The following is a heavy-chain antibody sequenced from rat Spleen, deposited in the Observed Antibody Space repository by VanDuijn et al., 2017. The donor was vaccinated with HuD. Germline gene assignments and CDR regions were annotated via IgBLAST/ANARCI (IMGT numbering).Heavy chain of an antibody. CDR1: GFTFSDYG. V-gene: IGHV5-34*01. CDR2: IDNSGGTI. J-gene: IGHJ2*01. CDR3: VRGAEGFDY. D-gene: IGHD1-11*01. Sequence: EVQLVESGGGLVQLGRSLKLSCVASGFTFSDYGMNWIRQAPGKGLEWVAYIDNSGGTISYADTVKGRFTISRDNAKNTLYLQLSSLRSGDNALYYCVRGAEGFDYWGQGVMVTVSS.